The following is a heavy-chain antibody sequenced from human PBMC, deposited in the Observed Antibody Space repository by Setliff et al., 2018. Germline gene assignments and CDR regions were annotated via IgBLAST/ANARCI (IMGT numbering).Heavy chain of an antibody. CDR3: ERHPYYYGSGTYLDNNNLCFDP. Sequence: PGESLKISCKGSGYSFSTCWIGWVRQMPGKGLEWMGIIYPGDSITRYSPSFQGQVTISVDKSINTAYLQWSSLRASDTAIYCERHPYYYGSGTYLDNNNLCFDPWGQGTLVTVSS. CDR2: IYPGDSIT. V-gene: IGHV5-51*01. D-gene: IGHD3-10*01. J-gene: IGHJ5*02. CDR1: GYSFSTCW.